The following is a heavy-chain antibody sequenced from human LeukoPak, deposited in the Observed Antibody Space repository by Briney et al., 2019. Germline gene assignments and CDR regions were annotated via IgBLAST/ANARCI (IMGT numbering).Heavy chain of an antibody. V-gene: IGHV4-39*07. CDR3: AGLVGRYSSGLYYYYFDY. Sequence: SETLSLTCTVSGGSISSTSYYWGWIRQPPGKGLEWIGEMYLSGTTHSNPSVKSRVTISIDKSKNQFFLNLSSVTAADTAVYYCAGLVGRYSSGLYYYYFDYWGQGTLVTVSS. CDR2: MYLSGTT. J-gene: IGHJ4*02. D-gene: IGHD3-22*01. CDR1: GGSISSTSYY.